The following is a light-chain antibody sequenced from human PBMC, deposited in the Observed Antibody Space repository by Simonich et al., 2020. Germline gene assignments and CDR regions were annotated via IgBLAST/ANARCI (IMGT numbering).Light chain of an antibody. CDR2: GKN. CDR3: NSRDSSGNHVV. V-gene: IGLV3-19*01. CDR1: SLRSYY. Sequence: SSELTQDPAVSVALGQTVRITCQGDSLRSYYASWYQQKPGQAPVLVIYGKNNRPAGIPDRVSGTSSRNTASLTITGAKAEDEADYYCNSRDSSGNHVVFGGGTKLTVL. J-gene: IGLJ2*01.